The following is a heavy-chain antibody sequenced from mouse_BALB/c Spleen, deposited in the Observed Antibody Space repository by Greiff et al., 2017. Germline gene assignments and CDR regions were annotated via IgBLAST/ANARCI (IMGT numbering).Heavy chain of an antibody. V-gene: IGHV7-3*02. CDR2: IRNKANGYTT. J-gene: IGHJ3*01. CDR3: ARDTEGFAY. CDR1: GFTFTDYY. Sequence: EVKLQESGGGLVQPGGSLRLSCATSGFTFTDYYMSWVRQPPGKALEWLGFIRNKANGYTTEYSASVKGRFTISRDNSQSILYLQMNTLRAEDSATYYCARDTEGFAYWGQGTLVTVSA.